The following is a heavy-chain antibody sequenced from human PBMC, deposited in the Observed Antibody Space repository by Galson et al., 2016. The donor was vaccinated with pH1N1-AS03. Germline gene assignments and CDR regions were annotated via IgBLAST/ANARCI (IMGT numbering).Heavy chain of an antibody. CDR2: IKSKTHGGTT. CDR1: GFMFSTYS. Sequence: SLRLSCAASGFMFSTYSMNWVRQAPGKGLEWVGRIKSKTHGGTTVYAAPVKGRFTISRDDSKNMVYLQMNSLKTEDTAVYYCSTGLLWFDFFEFWGPGTLVTVSS. V-gene: IGHV3-15*01. J-gene: IGHJ4*02. CDR3: STGLLWFDFFEF. D-gene: IGHD2-21*02.